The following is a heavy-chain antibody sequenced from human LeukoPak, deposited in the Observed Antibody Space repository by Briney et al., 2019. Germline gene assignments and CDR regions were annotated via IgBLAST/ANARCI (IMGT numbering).Heavy chain of an antibody. CDR3: ARTFFDWLLFDY. V-gene: IGHV4-39*01. Sequence: SETLSLTCTVSGGSISSSSYYWGWIRQPPGKGLEWIGSIYYSGSTYYNPSLKSRVTISVDTSKNQFSLKLSSATAADTAVYYCARTFFDWLLFDYWGQGTLVTVSS. CDR2: IYYSGST. CDR1: GGSISSSSYY. J-gene: IGHJ4*02. D-gene: IGHD3-9*01.